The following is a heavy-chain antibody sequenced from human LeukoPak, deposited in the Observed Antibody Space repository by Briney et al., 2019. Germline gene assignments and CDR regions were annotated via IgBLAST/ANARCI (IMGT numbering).Heavy chain of an antibody. D-gene: IGHD6-13*01. CDR2: INHSGST. CDR3: ARSYSRFYYYYMDV. CDR1: GGSFSGHY. Sequence: SETLSLTCAVYGGSFSGHYWTWIRQPPGKGLEWIGEINHSGSTNYNPSLKSRVTISVDTSKNQFSLKVSSVTAADTAVYYCARSYSRFYYYYMDVWGKGTTVTVSS. J-gene: IGHJ6*03. V-gene: IGHV4-34*01.